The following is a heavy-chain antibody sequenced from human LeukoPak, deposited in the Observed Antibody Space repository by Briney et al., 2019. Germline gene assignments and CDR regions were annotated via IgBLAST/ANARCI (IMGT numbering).Heavy chain of an antibody. Sequence: SETLSLTCTVSSDSISSYYWSWIRQPPGKGLEWIGYIYYSGSTNYNPSLKSRVTISVDTSKNQFSLKLSSVTAADTAVYYCAGRGQQQLDEDYWGQGTLVTVSS. D-gene: IGHD6-13*01. J-gene: IGHJ4*02. V-gene: IGHV4-59*01. CDR3: AGRGQQQLDEDY. CDR1: SDSISSYY. CDR2: IYYSGST.